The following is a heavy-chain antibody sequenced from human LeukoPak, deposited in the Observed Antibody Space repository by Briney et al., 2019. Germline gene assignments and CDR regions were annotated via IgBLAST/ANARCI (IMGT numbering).Heavy chain of an antibody. Sequence: GGSLRLSCAASGFTFSSYSMNWVRQAPGKGLGWVSSISSSSSYIYYADSVKGRFTISRDNAKNSLYLQMNSLRAEDTAVYYCARDGFYYDSSGYSYYFDYWGQGTLVTVSS. CDR1: GFTFSSYS. CDR2: ISSSSSYI. J-gene: IGHJ4*02. V-gene: IGHV3-21*01. CDR3: ARDGFYYDSSGYSYYFDY. D-gene: IGHD3-22*01.